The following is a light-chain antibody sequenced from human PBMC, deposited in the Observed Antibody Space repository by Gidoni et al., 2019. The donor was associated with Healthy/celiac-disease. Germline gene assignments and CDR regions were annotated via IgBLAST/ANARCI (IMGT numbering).Light chain of an antibody. Sequence: QSVLPPPPSVSRAPGQRVTIPCTGSSFNIGPGYDVHWYQQLPGTAPNLLIYGNSNRPSGVPDRFSGSKSGTSASLAITGLQAEDEADYYCQSYDSSLSALVFGGGTKLTVL. J-gene: IGLJ2*01. CDR2: GNS. CDR3: QSYDSSLSALV. V-gene: IGLV1-40*01. CDR1: SFNIGPGYD.